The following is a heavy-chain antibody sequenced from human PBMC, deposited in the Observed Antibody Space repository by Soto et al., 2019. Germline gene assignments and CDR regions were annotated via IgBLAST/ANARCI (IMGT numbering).Heavy chain of an antibody. CDR2: IIGSGDSS. CDR1: GFTFSSYA. CDR3: ATEGAVSGIGYFQH. V-gene: IGHV3-23*01. D-gene: IGHD6-19*01. Sequence: EVQLLESGGGLVQPGGSLSLSCAASGFTFSSYAMSWVRQSPGRGLYWGSAIIGSGDSSYYADSVKGRFTISRDNSKNALYLHMDSLRADDTAVYYCATEGAVSGIGYFQHWGQGTLVTVSS. J-gene: IGHJ1*01.